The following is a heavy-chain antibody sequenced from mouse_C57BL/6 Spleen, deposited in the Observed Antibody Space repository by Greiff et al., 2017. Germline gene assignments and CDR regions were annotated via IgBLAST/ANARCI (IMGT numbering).Heavy chain of an antibody. Sequence: VQLQQPGAELVMPGASVKLSCKASGYTFTSYWMHWVKQRPGKGLEWIGEIDPSDSYTNYNQKFKGKSTLTVDKSSSTAYMQLSSLTSDDSAFYYCARAGTPYYFDYWGQGTTLTVSS. V-gene: IGHV1-69*01. D-gene: IGHD3-3*01. J-gene: IGHJ2*01. CDR3: ARAGTPYYFDY. CDR2: IDPSDSYT. CDR1: GYTFTSYW.